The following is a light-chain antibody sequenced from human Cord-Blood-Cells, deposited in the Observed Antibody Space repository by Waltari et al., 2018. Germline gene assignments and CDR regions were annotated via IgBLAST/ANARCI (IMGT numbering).Light chain of an antibody. V-gene: IGLV2-14*01. J-gene: IGLJ2*01. CDR3: SSYTSSSTFVV. Sequence: QPALTQPASVSGSPGQSITISCTGTSSEVGGYNYVSWYQQHPGKAPKLRIYDVSNRPSGVSNRFSGSKSGNTASLTISGLQAEDEAYYYCSSYTSSSTFVVFGGGTKLTVL. CDR1: SSEVGGYNY. CDR2: DVS.